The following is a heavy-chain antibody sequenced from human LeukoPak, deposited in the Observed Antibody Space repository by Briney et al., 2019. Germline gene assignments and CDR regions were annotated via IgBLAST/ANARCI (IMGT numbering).Heavy chain of an antibody. V-gene: IGHV4-4*07. D-gene: IGHD4-11*01. CDR2: IYTSGST. J-gene: IGHJ5*02. Sequence: SETLSLTCTVSGGSISSYYWSWIRQPAGKGLEWIGRIYTSGSTNYNPSLKSRVTISVDTSKNQFSLKLSSVTAADTAVYYCARGHGVVTTFESWFDPWGQGTLVTVSS. CDR1: GGSISSYY. CDR3: ARGHGVVTTFESWFDP.